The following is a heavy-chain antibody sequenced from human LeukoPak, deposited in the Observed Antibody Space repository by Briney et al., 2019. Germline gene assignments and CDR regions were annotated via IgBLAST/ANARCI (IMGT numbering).Heavy chain of an antibody. CDR3: ARNNGMDV. CDR2: VNRDGSET. V-gene: IGHV3-7*03. Sequence: PGGSLRLSCAASGFALSSRWTTWVRQVPGRGPEWVANVNRDGSETYYLDSVKGRFTISKDNAKNSLYLQMNSLRAEDTALYHCARNNGMDVWGQGTTVIVSS. J-gene: IGHJ6*02. CDR1: GFALSSRW.